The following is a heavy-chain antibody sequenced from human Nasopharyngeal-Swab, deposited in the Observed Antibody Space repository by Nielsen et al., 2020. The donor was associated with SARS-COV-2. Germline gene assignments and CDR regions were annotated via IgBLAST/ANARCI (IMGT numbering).Heavy chain of an antibody. D-gene: IGHD3-3*01. V-gene: IGHV1-8*03. J-gene: IGHJ6*02. CDR3: ARGHVLRFLEWPQGAVYYYGMDV. CDR1: GYTFTSYD. Sequence: ASVKVSCKASGYTFTSYDINWVRQATGQGLVWMGWMNPNSGNTGYAQKFQGRVTITRNTSISKAYMELSSLRSEDTAVYYCARGHVLRFLEWPQGAVYYYGMDVWGQGTTVTVSS. CDR2: MNPNSGNT.